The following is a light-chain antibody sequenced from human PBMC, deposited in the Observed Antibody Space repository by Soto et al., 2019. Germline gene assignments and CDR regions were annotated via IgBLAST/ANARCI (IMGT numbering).Light chain of an antibody. J-gene: IGKJ1*01. CDR3: LQDFSYPRT. CDR1: QGIRTD. Sequence: AVQLTPAPSSLSASVGDRVTITFRASQGIRTDLGWYQQSPGKAPKVLIVGASTLQSGVPSRFSGSGSGTDFTLTISSLQPEDSATYYCLQDFSYPRTFGQGTKVDIK. V-gene: IGKV1-6*01. CDR2: GAS.